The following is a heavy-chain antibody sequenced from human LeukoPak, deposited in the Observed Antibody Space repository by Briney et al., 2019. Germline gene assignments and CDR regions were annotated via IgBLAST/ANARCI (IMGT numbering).Heavy chain of an antibody. CDR1: GGSISSSSYY. J-gene: IGHJ5*02. V-gene: IGHV4-39*07. Sequence: SETLSLTCTVSGGSISSSSYYWGWIRQPPGKGLEWIGSIYYSGSTYYNPSLKSRVTISVDRSKNQFSLKLSSVTAADTAVYYCARSAGYCSGGSCYGGLFNWFDPWGQGTLVTVSS. CDR2: IYYSGST. CDR3: ARSAGYCSGGSCYGGLFNWFDP. D-gene: IGHD2-15*01.